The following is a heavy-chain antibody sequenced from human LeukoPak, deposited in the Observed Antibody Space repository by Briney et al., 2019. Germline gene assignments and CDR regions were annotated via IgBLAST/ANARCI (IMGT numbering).Heavy chain of an antibody. J-gene: IGHJ4*02. CDR3: ARVVDHDYYDYYLDY. CDR2: IKQDGSEK. CDR1: GFTFSSYW. V-gene: IGHV3-7*03. D-gene: IGHD4-17*01. Sequence: PGGSLRLSCAASGFTFSSYWMSWVRQAPGKGLEWVANIKQDGSEKYYVDSVKGRFTISRDTSKNTLFLQMNSLTAEDTAFYYCARVVDHDYYDYYLDYWGQGTLVTVSS.